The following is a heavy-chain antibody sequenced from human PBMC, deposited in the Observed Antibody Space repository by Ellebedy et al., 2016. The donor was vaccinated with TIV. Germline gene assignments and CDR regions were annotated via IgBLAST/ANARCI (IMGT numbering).Heavy chain of an antibody. CDR2: IYYRGTT. CDR1: GGSIGSYY. V-gene: IGHV4-59*01. J-gene: IGHJ6*02. CDR3: ARDTSLAVAGTLSVFYYYGMDV. D-gene: IGHD6-19*01. Sequence: SETLSLTCTVSGGSIGSYYWSWIRLPPGKGLEWIGYIYYRGTTKYNPSLKSRVTISVDTSKQQFSLKLSSVTAADTAVYYCARDTSLAVAGTLSVFYYYGMDVWGQGTTVTVSS.